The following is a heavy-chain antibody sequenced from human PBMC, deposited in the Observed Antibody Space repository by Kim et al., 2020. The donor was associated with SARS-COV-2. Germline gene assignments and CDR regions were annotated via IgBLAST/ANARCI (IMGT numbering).Heavy chain of an antibody. Sequence: SETLSLTCDVSSDSMTGYWSWVRRPPEKSLEWIAYVHHNGGATYNPSLKSRVTVSIDTSRKQISLRVTSLTAADTAIYYCARLDYGDYDEAFDLWGPGTLVTVSS. J-gene: IGHJ3*01. CDR1: SDSMTGY. CDR2: VHHNGGA. CDR3: ARLDYGDYDEAFDL. V-gene: IGHV4-59*08. D-gene: IGHD4-17*01.